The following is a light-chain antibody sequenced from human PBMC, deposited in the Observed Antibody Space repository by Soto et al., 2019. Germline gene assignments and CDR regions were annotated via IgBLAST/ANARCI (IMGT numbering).Light chain of an antibody. V-gene: IGKV1-39*01. CDR2: AAS. J-gene: IGKJ1*01. Sequence: DIHMTQSPSSLSSSLGDRVTITFRASQIISSYLNWYQQKPGKAPKLLIYAASSLQSGVPSRFSGSGSGTDFTLTISSLQPEDFATYYCQQSYSTPRTFGQGTKVDI. CDR3: QQSYSTPRT. CDR1: QIISSY.